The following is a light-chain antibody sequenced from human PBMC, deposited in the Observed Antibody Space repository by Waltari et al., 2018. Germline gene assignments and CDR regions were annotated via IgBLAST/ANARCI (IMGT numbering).Light chain of an antibody. CDR2: GVS. J-gene: IGKJ2*01. Sequence: DIAMTQSPATLSLSPGKRAPLSCRASQSVNRNLAWYQQKPGQPPRLLIYGVSSRATGIPDRFTGSGSGMEFTLTISSLEPEDVGIYHCQQSIQWPYTFGQGTKVEIK. CDR1: QSVNRN. CDR3: QQSIQWPYT. V-gene: IGKV3D-15*01.